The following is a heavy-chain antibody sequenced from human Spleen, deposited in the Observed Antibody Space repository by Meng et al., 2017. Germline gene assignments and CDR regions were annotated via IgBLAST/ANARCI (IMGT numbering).Heavy chain of an antibody. CDR3: APSFSGNLGIRRNWYFDL. J-gene: IGHJ2*01. CDR2: IIPILGIA. V-gene: IGHV1-69*10. CDR1: GGTFRSYA. D-gene: IGHD1-26*01. Sequence: QFQLVQSGAMVKNPGSSLKVSCKASGGTFRSYAISWVRQPPGQGREWMGGIIPILGIANYAQKFQGRVTITADKSTRTAYMELSSLRSEDTAVYYCAPSFSGNLGIRRNWYFDLWGRGTLVTVSS.